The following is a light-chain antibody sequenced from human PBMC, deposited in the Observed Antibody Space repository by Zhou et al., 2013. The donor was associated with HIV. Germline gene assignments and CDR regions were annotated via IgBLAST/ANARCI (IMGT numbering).Light chain of an antibody. CDR1: QGVGSY. V-gene: IGKV1-8*01. J-gene: IGKJ2*01. CDR2: AAS. CDR3: QQANRFPQT. Sequence: AIRITQSPSSLSASTGDRVTITCRASQGVGSYFAWYQQKPGKAPNLLMYAASTLQSGVPSRFSGSGSGTDFTLTINRLHPEDFATYYCQQANRFPQTFGQGTKVEIK.